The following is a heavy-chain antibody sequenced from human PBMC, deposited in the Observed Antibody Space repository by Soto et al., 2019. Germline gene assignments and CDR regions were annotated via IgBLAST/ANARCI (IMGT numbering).Heavy chain of an antibody. CDR3: ARMWDRSEHYYYYGMDV. V-gene: IGHV2-26*01. Sequence: GSGPTLVNPTETLTLTCTVSGFSLTNTRMGVSWIRQPPGKALEWLAHIFSNDEKSYSTSLKSRLTISKDTSKSQVVLTMTNMDPVDTATYYCARMWDRSEHYYYYGMDVWGQGTTVTVSS. D-gene: IGHD1-26*01. J-gene: IGHJ6*02. CDR1: GFSLTNTRMG. CDR2: IFSNDEK.